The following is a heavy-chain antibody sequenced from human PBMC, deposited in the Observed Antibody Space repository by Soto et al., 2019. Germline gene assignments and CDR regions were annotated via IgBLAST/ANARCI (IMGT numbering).Heavy chain of an antibody. J-gene: IGHJ3*02. D-gene: IGHD6-13*01. V-gene: IGHV3-23*01. CDR1: GFTFSNYA. CDR2: ISGDGGVT. Sequence: PGGSLRLSCAASGFTFSNYAMSWVRQAPGEGLEWVSAISGDGGVTYYADSVKGRFTISRDNAKNSLYLQMNSLRAEDTAVYYCARDRTGYSSSTDAFDIWGQGTMVTVS. CDR3: ARDRTGYSSSTDAFDI.